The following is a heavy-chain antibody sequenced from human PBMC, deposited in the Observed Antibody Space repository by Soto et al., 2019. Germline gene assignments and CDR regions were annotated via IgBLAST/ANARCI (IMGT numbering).Heavy chain of an antibody. V-gene: IGHV3-11*01. Sequence: GGSLRLSCAASGFPFSDSYMAWIRQAPGKGLEEIATISSTGSTPYYADSVKGRFTIPRDNAQNSLYLEVNNLRAEDTAVYYCARGQQLVANWLDPWGQGILVTVSS. D-gene: IGHD6-6*01. CDR1: GFPFSDSY. CDR3: ARGQQLVANWLDP. J-gene: IGHJ5*02. CDR2: ISSTGSTP.